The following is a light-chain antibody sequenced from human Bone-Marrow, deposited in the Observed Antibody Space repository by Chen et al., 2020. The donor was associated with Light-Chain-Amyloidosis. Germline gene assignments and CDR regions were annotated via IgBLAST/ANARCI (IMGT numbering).Light chain of an antibody. Sequence: DIVMTQSPLSLPVTPGEPASISCRSSQSLLHSNGYNYLDWYLQKPGQSPQLLIYLGSNRASGVPDRFGGSGSGTDFTLKISRVEAEDVGVYYCMQAPQSITFGQGTRLEIK. CDR2: LGS. V-gene: IGKV2-28*01. CDR1: QSLLHSNGYNY. CDR3: MQAPQSIT. J-gene: IGKJ5*01.